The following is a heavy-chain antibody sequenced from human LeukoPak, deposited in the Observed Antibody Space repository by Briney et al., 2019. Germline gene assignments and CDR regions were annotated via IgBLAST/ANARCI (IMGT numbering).Heavy chain of an antibody. V-gene: IGHV4-30-2*01. CDR1: GGSISSGGYY. CDR3: ARVGDSSGYYYE. CDR2: IYHSGST. Sequence: SETLSLTCTVSGGSISSGGYYWSWIRQPPGKGLEWIGYIYHSGSTYYNPSLKSRVTISVDRSKNQFSLKLSSVTAADTAVYYCARVGDSSGYYYEWGQGTLVTVSS. J-gene: IGHJ4*02. D-gene: IGHD3-22*01.